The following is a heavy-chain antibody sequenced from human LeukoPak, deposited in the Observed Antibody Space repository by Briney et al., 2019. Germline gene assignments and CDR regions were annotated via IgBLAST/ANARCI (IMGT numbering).Heavy chain of an antibody. D-gene: IGHD2-2*02. J-gene: IGHJ5*02. CDR3: ARHAIVVVPAAISNWFDP. V-gene: IGHV4-39*01. CDR1: GGSISSSSYY. CDR2: IYYSGST. Sequence: SETLSLTCTVSGGSISSSSYYWGWIRQPPGKGLEWIGSIYYSGSTYYNPSLKSRVTISVDTSKNQFSLKLSSVTAADTAVYYCARHAIVVVPAAISNWFDPWGQGTLVTV.